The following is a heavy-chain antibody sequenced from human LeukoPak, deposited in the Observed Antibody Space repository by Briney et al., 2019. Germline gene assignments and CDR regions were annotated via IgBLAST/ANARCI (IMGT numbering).Heavy chain of an antibody. Sequence: GGSLRLSCAASGFTFSSYWMSWVRQAPGKGLEWVANIKQDGSEKYYVDSVKGRFTISRDNSKNTLYLQMNSLRAEDTAVYYCAKADAFDGLQYYYGMDVWGQGTTVTVSS. CDR3: AKADAFDGLQYYYGMDV. V-gene: IGHV3-7*05. J-gene: IGHJ6*02. CDR2: IKQDGSEK. CDR1: GFTFSSYW. D-gene: IGHD3-9*01.